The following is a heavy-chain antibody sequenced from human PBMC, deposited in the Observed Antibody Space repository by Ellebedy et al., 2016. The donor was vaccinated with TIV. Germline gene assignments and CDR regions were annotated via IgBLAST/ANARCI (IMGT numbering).Heavy chain of an antibody. D-gene: IGHD4-17*01. V-gene: IGHV3-7*01. Sequence: GESLKISCAASGFSFSSYWMSWVRQAPGKGLQWVASIYQDGGMQYYVDSVQGRFTISRDNAKNSLYLQMNSLTAEDTAVYYCATDGSYGDYLSPAHASVMWGQGTLVSVSS. CDR2: IYQDGGMQ. J-gene: IGHJ3*02. CDR1: GFSFSSYW. CDR3: ATDGSYGDYLSPAHASVM.